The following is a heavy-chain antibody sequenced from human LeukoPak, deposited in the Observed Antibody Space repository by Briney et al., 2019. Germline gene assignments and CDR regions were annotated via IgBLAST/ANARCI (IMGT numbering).Heavy chain of an antibody. CDR3: TRYNNDHFDY. CDR1: GFTFGGYG. V-gene: IGHV3-33*01. J-gene: IGHJ4*02. D-gene: IGHD1-14*01. Sequence: GRSLRPSCAGSGFTFGGYGMHWFRQTPGKGLEWVAVIAYDGSRAFYADSVTGRFTISRDNSKNTMSVQRDDLRAEDTAVYYCTRYNNDHFDYWGQGTLVTVSS. CDR2: IAYDGSRA.